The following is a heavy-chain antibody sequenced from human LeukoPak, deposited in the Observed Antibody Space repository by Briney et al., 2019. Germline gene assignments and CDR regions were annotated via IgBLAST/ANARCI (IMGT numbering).Heavy chain of an antibody. D-gene: IGHD1-26*01. Sequence: ASVKVSCKASGYTFTSYAMHWVRQAPGQRLEWMGWINAGNGNTKYSQKFQGRVTITRDTSASTAYMELSSLRSEDTAVYYCARGGREQGASPDYWGQGTLVTVSS. V-gene: IGHV1-3*01. CDR1: GYTFTSYA. CDR2: INAGNGNT. J-gene: IGHJ4*02. CDR3: ARGGREQGASPDY.